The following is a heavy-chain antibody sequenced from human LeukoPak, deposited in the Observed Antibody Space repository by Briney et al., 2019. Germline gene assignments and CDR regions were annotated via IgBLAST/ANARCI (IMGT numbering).Heavy chain of an antibody. CDR3: ARDLVSRSNY. V-gene: IGHV3-21*01. D-gene: IGHD6-6*01. J-gene: IGHJ4*02. CDR2: ISSSGYYI. CDR1: GFTFSRYT. Sequence: GGSLRLSCAASGFTFSRYTMNWVRQSPGKGLEWVSSISSSGYYIYYADSVKGRFTISRDNAKNTLYLQMNSLRAEDTAVYYCARDLVSRSNYWGQGTPVTVSS.